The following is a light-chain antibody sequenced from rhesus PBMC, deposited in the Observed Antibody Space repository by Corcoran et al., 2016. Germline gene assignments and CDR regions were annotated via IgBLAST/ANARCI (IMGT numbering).Light chain of an antibody. J-gene: IGKJ4*01. CDR1: QSVSSS. CDR3: QQYSNWPT. CDR2: DAS. Sequence: EIVLTQSPATLSLSPGERATLSCRASQSVSSSLAWYQQKPGQAPRLLIYDASSRATGIPDRLSASGSGTDVTLTISSLEPEEVGVYYCQQYSNWPTFGGGTKVELK. V-gene: IGKV3-35*01.